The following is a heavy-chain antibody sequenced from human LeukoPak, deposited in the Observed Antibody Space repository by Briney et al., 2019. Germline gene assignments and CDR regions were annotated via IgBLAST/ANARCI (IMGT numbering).Heavy chain of an antibody. CDR2: ISSGSSAR. CDR3: ARDRSTANGHCAGDNCYAELG. J-gene: IGHJ4*02. Sequence: PGGSLRLSCAASGFTFSSHSMNWVRQTPGKGLEWVSYISSGSSARYYADSVKGRFTVSRDNSKNTLYLHMNSLRAEDTAVYYCARDRSTANGHCAGDNCYAELGRGQGTLVTVSS. V-gene: IGHV3-48*01. CDR1: GFTFSSHS. D-gene: IGHD2-21*02.